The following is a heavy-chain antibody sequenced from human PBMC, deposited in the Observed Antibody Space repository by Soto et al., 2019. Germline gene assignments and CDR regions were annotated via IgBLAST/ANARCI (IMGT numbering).Heavy chain of an antibody. CDR3: ARSSIAAWTWFDP. J-gene: IGHJ5*02. CDR2: IYYSGST. Sequence: LSLTCTVSGGSISSGDYYWSWIRQPPGKGLEWIGYIYYSGSTYYNPSLKSRVTISVDTSKNQFSLKLSSVTAADTAVYYCARSSIAAWTWFDPWGQGTLVTVSS. CDR1: GGSISSGDYY. D-gene: IGHD6-6*01. V-gene: IGHV4-30-4*01.